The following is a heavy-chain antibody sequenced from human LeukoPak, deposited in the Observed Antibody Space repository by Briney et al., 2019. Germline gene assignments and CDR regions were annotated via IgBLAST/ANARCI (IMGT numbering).Heavy chain of an antibody. V-gene: IGHV4-39*01. J-gene: IGHJ4*02. D-gene: IGHD1-26*01. Sequence: SETLSLTCSVSGYSISGSGYYLGWIRQPPGKGLEWIGNIYYTGSTYYNASLQSRVTISIDTSKNQFSLRLNSVTAADTAMYYCVKSGGYGLIDYWGQGTLVTVSS. CDR2: IYYTGST. CDR3: VKSGGYGLIDY. CDR1: GYSISGSGYY.